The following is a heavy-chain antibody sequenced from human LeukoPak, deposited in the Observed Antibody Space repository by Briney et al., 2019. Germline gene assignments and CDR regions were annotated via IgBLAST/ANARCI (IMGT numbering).Heavy chain of an antibody. CDR2: ISGSGGST. J-gene: IGHJ3*02. D-gene: IGHD3-22*01. Sequence: QTGGSLRLSCAASGFTFSSYAMSWVRQAPGKGLEWVSAISGSGGSTYYANSVKGRFTISRDNSKNTLYLQMNSLRAEDTAVYYCAKDLRITMIVVVSLPRPIQDAFDIWGQGTMVTVSS. V-gene: IGHV3-23*01. CDR1: GFTFSSYA. CDR3: AKDLRITMIVVVSLPRPIQDAFDI.